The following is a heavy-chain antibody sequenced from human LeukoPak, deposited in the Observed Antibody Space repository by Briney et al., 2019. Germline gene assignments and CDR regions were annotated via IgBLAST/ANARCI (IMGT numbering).Heavy chain of an antibody. Sequence: GAPVKVSCKASGYTFTGYYMHWVRQAPGQGLERMGRINPNSGGTNYAQKFQGRVTMTRDTSISTAYMELSRLRSDDTAVYYCARDHAGNFDYWGQGTLVTVSS. V-gene: IGHV1-2*06. CDR1: GYTFTGYY. J-gene: IGHJ4*02. CDR2: INPNSGGT. CDR3: ARDHAGNFDY.